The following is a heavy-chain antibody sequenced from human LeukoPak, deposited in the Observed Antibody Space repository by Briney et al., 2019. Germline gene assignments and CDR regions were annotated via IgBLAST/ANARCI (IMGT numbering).Heavy chain of an antibody. D-gene: IGHD1-26*01. CDR3: ARSGSYYPDFDY. V-gene: IGHV4-59*08. Sequence: SETLSLTCTVSGGSISSYYWSWIRQPPGKGLEWIGYIYYSGSTNYNPSLKSRVTISVDTSKNQFSLKLSSVTAVDTAVYYCARSGSYYPDFDYWGQGTLVTVS. J-gene: IGHJ4*02. CDR1: GGSISSYY. CDR2: IYYSGST.